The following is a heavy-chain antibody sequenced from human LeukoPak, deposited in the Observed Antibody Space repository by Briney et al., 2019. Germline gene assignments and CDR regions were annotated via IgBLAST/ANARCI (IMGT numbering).Heavy chain of an antibody. V-gene: IGHV4-61*02. Sequence: PSQTLSLTCTVSGGSISSGSYYWSWIRQPAGKGLEWIGRIYTSGSTNYNPSLKSRVTISVDTSKNQFSLKLSSVTAADTAVYYCAAHGGYDQNWFDPWGQGTLVTVSS. CDR1: GGSISSGSYY. J-gene: IGHJ5*02. D-gene: IGHD5-12*01. CDR3: AAHGGYDQNWFDP. CDR2: IYTSGST.